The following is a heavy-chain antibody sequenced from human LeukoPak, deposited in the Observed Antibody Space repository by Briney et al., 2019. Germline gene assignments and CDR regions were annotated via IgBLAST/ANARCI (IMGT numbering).Heavy chain of an antibody. CDR1: GGTFSSYA. CDR3: ARDRGSSGWQYYFDY. J-gene: IGHJ4*02. CDR2: IIPIFGTA. D-gene: IGHD6-19*01. Sequence: ASVKVSCKASGGTFSSYAISWVRQAPGQGLEWMGGIIPIFGTANYAQKFQGRVTITADESTSTAYMELSSLRSEDTAVYYCARDRGSSGWQYYFDYWGQGTLVTVSS. V-gene: IGHV1-69*13.